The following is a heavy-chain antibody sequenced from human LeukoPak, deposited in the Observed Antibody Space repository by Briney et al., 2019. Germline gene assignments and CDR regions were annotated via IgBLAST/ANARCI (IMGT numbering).Heavy chain of an antibody. Sequence: PGGSLRLSCSASGFIFGSYAMHWVRQARSRELEDVSAISCNGCSAYYAGAVKGTFTIHRDNSKNSLYLQMRSLRAEDTAGYYCVKVGGCSGGSCYYSDHWGQGTLVTVSS. J-gene: IGHJ4*02. CDR2: ISCNGCSA. V-gene: IGHV3-64D*06. CDR3: VKVGGCSGGSCYYSDH. D-gene: IGHD2-15*01. CDR1: GFIFGSYA.